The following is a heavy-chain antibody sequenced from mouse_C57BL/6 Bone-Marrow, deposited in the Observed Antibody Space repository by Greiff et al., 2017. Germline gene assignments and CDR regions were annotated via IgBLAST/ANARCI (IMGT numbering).Heavy chain of an antibody. D-gene: IGHD1-1*01. V-gene: IGHV1-4*01. CDR3: ARRNYYYAMDY. CDR1: GYTFTSYT. Sequence: VQLQESGAELARPGASVKMSCKASGYTFTSYTMHWVKQRPGQGLEWIGYINPSSGYTKYNQKFKDKATLTADKSSSTAYMQRSSLPSEDSAVYYCARRNYYYAMDYWGQGTSVTVSA. CDR2: INPSSGYT. J-gene: IGHJ4*01.